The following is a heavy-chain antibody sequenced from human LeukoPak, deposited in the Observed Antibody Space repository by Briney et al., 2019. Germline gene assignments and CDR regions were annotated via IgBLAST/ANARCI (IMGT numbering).Heavy chain of an antibody. J-gene: IGHJ4*02. CDR1: GGTFSSYA. CDR3: ARGMDYGDSWYFDY. Sequence: ASVKVSCKASGGTFSSYAISWVRQAPGQGLEWMGWINTNTGNPTYAQGFTGRFVFSLDTSVSTAYLQISSLKAEDTAVYYCARGMDYGDSWYFDYWGQGTLVTVSS. V-gene: IGHV7-4-1*02. CDR2: INTNTGNP. D-gene: IGHD4-17*01.